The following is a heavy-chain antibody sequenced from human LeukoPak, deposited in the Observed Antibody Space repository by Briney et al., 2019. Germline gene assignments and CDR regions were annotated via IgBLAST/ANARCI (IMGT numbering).Heavy chain of an antibody. V-gene: IGHV3-30*02. CDR3: AKNYGTTNYYYMDV. CDR2: IRFDESNK. Sequence: GGSLRLSCAASGFTFSSYGMHWVRQAPGKGLEWVAYIRFDESNKYYADSVKGRFTISRDNSKNTLYLQMNSLRAEDTAVYYCAKNYGTTNYYYMDVWGKGTTVTISS. CDR1: GFTFSSYG. J-gene: IGHJ6*03. D-gene: IGHD3-10*01.